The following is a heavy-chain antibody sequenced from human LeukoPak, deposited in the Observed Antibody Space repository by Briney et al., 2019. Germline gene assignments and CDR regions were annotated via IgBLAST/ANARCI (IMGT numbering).Heavy chain of an antibody. D-gene: IGHD2-2*01. J-gene: IGHJ6*04. Sequence: PSQTLSLTCAISGDSVSSNSAAWNWIRQSPSRGLEWLGRTYYRSKWYNDYAVSVKSRITINPDTSKNQFSLQLNSVTPEDTAVYYCARDVSYCSSTSCYYYYYYGMDVCGKGTTVTVSS. CDR1: GDSVSSNSAA. V-gene: IGHV6-1*01. CDR2: TYYRSKWYN. CDR3: ARDVSYCSSTSCYYYYYYGMDV.